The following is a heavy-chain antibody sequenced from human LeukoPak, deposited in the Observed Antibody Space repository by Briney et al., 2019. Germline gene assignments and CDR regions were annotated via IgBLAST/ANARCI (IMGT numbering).Heavy chain of an antibody. CDR3: ARDRSYGYYLDY. CDR1: GFTFSSYS. Sequence: GGSLRLSCAASGFTFSSYSMNWVRQAPGKGLEWVSSISSSSSYIYYADSVKGRFTISRDNAKNSLCLQMNSLRAEDTAVYYCARDRSYGYYLDYWGQGTLVTVSS. V-gene: IGHV3-21*01. CDR2: ISSSSSYI. J-gene: IGHJ4*02. D-gene: IGHD5-18*01.